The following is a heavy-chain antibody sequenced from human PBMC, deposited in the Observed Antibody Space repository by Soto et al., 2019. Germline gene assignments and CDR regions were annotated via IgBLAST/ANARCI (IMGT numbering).Heavy chain of an antibody. V-gene: IGHV4-39*01. CDR3: ATTTVLAPGGSVTY. Sequence: SETLSLTCPVSGGSISSRSYYWGWVRQPPGKGLEWIASVYSSGIAYYSNSLKSRVTISVDTSKNQFSLKLRSVTAADKAVYYCATTTVLAPGGSVTYWGQGALVFVS. CDR2: VYSSGIA. J-gene: IGHJ4*02. D-gene: IGHD6-13*01. CDR1: GGSISSRSYY.